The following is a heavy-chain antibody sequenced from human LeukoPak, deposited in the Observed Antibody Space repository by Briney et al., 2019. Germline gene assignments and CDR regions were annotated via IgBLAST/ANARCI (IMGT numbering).Heavy chain of an antibody. CDR1: GGSISSSSYY. Sequence: SETLSLTCTVSGGSISSSSYYWGWIRQPPGKGLEWIGNIYYSGSTYYNPSLESRVTISVDTSKNQFSLKLTSVTAADTAVYYCARRTPYDVLTGYYNFDYWGQGTLVTVSS. J-gene: IGHJ4*02. CDR2: IYYSGST. D-gene: IGHD3-9*01. V-gene: IGHV4-39*01. CDR3: ARRTPYDVLTGYYNFDY.